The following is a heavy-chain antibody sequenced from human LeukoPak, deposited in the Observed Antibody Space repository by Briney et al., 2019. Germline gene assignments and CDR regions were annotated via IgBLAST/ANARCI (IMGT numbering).Heavy chain of an antibody. V-gene: IGHV3-30*03. CDR2: ISYDGSNK. J-gene: IGHJ4*02. CDR1: GFTFSSYG. Sequence: GRSLRLSCAASGFTFSSYGMHWVRQAPGKGLEWVAVISYDGSNKYYADSVKGRFTISRDNSKNTLYLQMNSLRAEDTAVYYCVRSGSYSTHFDYWGQGTLVTVSS. D-gene: IGHD3-10*01. CDR3: VRSGSYSTHFDY.